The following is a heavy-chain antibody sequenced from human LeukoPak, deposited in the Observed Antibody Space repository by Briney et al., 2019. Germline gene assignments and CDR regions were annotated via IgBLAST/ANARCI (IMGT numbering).Heavy chain of an antibody. CDR3: ATVRRDYYNNIDY. Sequence: PGGSLRLSCAAAGFTFSSSEMNWVRRAPGKGLEWLSYISSAGTIYYADFAKGRFTISRDNAKSSLYLQMNSLRAEDTGIYYCATVRRDYYNNIDYWGQGTLVTVSS. CDR2: ISSAGTI. V-gene: IGHV3-48*03. D-gene: IGHD5-24*01. CDR1: GFTFSSSE. J-gene: IGHJ4*02.